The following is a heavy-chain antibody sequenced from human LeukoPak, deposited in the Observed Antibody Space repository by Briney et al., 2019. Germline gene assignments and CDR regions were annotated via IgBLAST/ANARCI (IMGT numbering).Heavy chain of an antibody. J-gene: IGHJ5*02. CDR1: GFTFSNYA. Sequence: GGSLRLSCAVSGFTFSNYAMTWVRQAPGKGLERVSNISGTGTNTYYADSVKGRFAISRDNSKNTLYLQMNSLRAEDTAVYYCAKGSLTTAWGQGTLVTVSP. V-gene: IGHV3-23*01. CDR2: ISGTGTNT. D-gene: IGHD1-14*01. CDR3: AKGSLTTA.